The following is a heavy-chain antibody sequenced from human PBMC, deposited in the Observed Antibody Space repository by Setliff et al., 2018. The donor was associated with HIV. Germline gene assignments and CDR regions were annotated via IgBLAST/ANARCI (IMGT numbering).Heavy chain of an antibody. D-gene: IGHD7-27*01. V-gene: IGHV4-39*07. CDR2: IYYSGST. CDR3: ARQVGNKVLFDS. J-gene: IGHJ4*02. CDR1: GASISSSGYY. Sequence: PSETLSLTCTVSGASISSSGYYWGWIRQPPGKGLEWIGTIYYSGSTNYNPSLKSRVTISVDTSKNQFSLKLSSVTAADTAVYYCARQVGNKVLFDSWGQGTLVTVSS.